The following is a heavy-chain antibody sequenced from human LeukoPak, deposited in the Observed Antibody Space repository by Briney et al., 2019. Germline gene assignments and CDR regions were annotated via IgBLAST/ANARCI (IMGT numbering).Heavy chain of an antibody. CDR2: IYPGDSDT. CDR3: ARHEGYCSSTSCYCYYYGMDV. J-gene: IGHJ6*02. V-gene: IGHV5-51*01. Sequence: GESLKISCKGSGYSFTSYWIGWVRQMPGKGLEWMGIIYPGDSDTRYSPSFQGQVTISADKSISTAYLQWSSLKASDTAMYYCARHEGYCSSTSCYCYYYGMDVWGQGTTVTVSS. CDR1: GYSFTSYW. D-gene: IGHD2-2*01.